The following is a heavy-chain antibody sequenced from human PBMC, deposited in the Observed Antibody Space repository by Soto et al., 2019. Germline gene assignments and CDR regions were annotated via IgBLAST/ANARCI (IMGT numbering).Heavy chain of an antibody. CDR3: ARDLTSAAGNYYYYGMDV. CDR1: GYTFTSHA. D-gene: IGHD6-13*01. J-gene: IGHJ6*02. Sequence: GASVKVSCKASGYTFTSHAMHWVRQAPGQRLEWMGWINAGNGNTKYSQKFQGRVTITRDTSASTAYMELSSLRSEDTAVYYCARDLTSAAGNYYYYGMDVRGQGTTVTVSS. CDR2: INAGNGNT. V-gene: IGHV1-3*01.